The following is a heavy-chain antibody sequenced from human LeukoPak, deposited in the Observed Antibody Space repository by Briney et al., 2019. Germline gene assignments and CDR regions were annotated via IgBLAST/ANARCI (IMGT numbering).Heavy chain of an antibody. CDR2: IYYSGST. J-gene: IGHJ5*02. CDR3: ARGHDSSGYYLAFDP. Sequence: SETLSLTCTVSGGSISSYYWRWIRQPPGEGLEWIGYIYYSGSTNYNPSLKSRVTISVDTSKNQFSLKLSSVTAADTAVYYCARGHDSSGYYLAFDPWGQGTLVTVSS. V-gene: IGHV4-59*01. D-gene: IGHD3-22*01. CDR1: GGSISSYY.